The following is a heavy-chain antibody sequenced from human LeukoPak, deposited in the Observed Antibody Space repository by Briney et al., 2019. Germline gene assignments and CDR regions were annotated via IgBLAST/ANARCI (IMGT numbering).Heavy chain of an antibody. CDR1: GFTFSSYA. J-gene: IGHJ4*02. Sequence: GGSLRLSCAASGFTFSSYAMSWVRQAPGKGLEWVSAISGSGGSTYYADSVKGRFTISRDNSKNTLYLQMNSLRAEDTAVYYCAKQSRYDSPAGGRGFDYWGQGTLVIVSS. CDR3: AKQSRYDSPAGGRGFDY. D-gene: IGHD3-22*01. CDR2: ISGSGGST. V-gene: IGHV3-23*01.